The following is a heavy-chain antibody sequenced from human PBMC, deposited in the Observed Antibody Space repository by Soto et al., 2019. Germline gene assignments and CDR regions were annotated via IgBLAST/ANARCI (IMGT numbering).Heavy chain of an antibody. V-gene: IGHV3-53*01. CDR3: ARDTGYCSSTSCLDYGMDV. D-gene: IGHD2-2*03. Sequence: QAGGSLRLSCAASGFTVSSNYMSWVRQAPGKGLEWVPVIYSGGSTYYADSVKGRFTISRDNSKNTLYLQMNSLRAEDTAVYYCARDTGYCSSTSCLDYGMDVWGQGTTVTVSS. CDR2: IYSGGST. CDR1: GFTVSSNY. J-gene: IGHJ6*02.